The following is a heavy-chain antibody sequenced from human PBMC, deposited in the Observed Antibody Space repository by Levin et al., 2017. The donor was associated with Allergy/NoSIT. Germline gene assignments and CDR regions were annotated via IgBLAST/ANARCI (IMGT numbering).Heavy chain of an antibody. Sequence: GGSLRLSCAASGFTFSSSAMSWVRQAPGKGLEWVSAISTDSEYIFYADSVKGRVTISRDNSRNRLYLQMSSLRVEDTAVYYCAKGGLQLGYSFDSWGQGALVTVSS. CDR1: GFTFSSSA. CDR3: AKGGLQLGYSFDS. D-gene: IGHD6-13*01. J-gene: IGHJ4*02. CDR2: ISTDSEYI. V-gene: IGHV3-23*01.